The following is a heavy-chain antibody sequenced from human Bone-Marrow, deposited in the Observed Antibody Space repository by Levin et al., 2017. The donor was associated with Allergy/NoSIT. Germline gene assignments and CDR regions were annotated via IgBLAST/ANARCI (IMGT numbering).Heavy chain of an antibody. D-gene: IGHD3-9*01. J-gene: IGHJ4*02. V-gene: IGHV3-64*01. CDR2: ISSNGGST. Sequence: PGGSLRLSCAASGFTFSSYAMHWVRQAPGKGLEYVSAISSNGGSTYYANSVKGRFTISRDNSKNTLYLQMGSLRAEDMAVYYCARSGYDILTGAFGFDYWGQGTLVTVSS. CDR1: GFTFSSYA. CDR3: ARSGYDILTGAFGFDY.